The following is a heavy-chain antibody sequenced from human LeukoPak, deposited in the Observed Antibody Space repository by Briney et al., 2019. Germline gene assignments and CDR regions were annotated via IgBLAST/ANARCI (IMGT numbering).Heavy chain of an antibody. J-gene: IGHJ4*02. D-gene: IGHD6-6*01. CDR2: IYYSGST. V-gene: IGHV4-59*01. CDR1: GGSISSYY. CDR3: ARVDPDSSSTLEVFDY. Sequence: PSGTLSLTCGVSGGSISSYYWSWIRQPPGKGLEWIGYIYYSGSTNYNPSLKSRVTISVDTSKNQFSLKLSSVTAADTAVYYCARVDPDSSSTLEVFDYWGQGTLVTVSS.